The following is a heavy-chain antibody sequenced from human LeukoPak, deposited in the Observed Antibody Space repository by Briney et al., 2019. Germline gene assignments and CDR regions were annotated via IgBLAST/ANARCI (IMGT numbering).Heavy chain of an antibody. V-gene: IGHV4-4*07. CDR3: ARQYYSDNNRGMDV. J-gene: IGHJ6*02. Sequence: KPSETLSLTCTVSGGSISSYYWSWIRQPAGKGLEWIGRIYTSGSTNYNPSLKSRVTMSVDTSKNQFSLRLSSVTAADTAMYYCARQYYSDNNRGMDVWGQGTTVTVSS. CDR2: IYTSGST. CDR1: GGSISSYY. D-gene: IGHD3-22*01.